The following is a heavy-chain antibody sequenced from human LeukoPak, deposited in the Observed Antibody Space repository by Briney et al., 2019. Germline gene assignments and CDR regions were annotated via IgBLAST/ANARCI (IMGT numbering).Heavy chain of an antibody. CDR1: GFTFSSYG. CDR2: ISYDGSNK. Sequence: GGSLRLSCAASGFTFSSYGMHWVRQAPGKGLEWVAVISYDGSNKYYADSVKGRFTISRDNSKNTLYLQMNSLRAEDTAVYYCARERGQWLAPGFDYWGQGTLVTVSS. D-gene: IGHD6-19*01. V-gene: IGHV3-30*03. CDR3: ARERGQWLAPGFDY. J-gene: IGHJ4*02.